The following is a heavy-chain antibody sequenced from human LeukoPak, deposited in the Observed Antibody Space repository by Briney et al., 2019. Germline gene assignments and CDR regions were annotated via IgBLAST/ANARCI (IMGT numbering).Heavy chain of an antibody. D-gene: IGHD6-19*01. CDR3: AKDMRYSSGWQYYYYYGMDV. V-gene: IGHV3-9*01. Sequence: GGSLRLSCAASGFTFDDYAMHWVRQAPGKGLEWVSGISWKSGSIGYADSVKGRFTISRDNAKNSLYLQMHSLRAEDTALYYCAKDMRYSSGWQYYYYYGMDVWGQGTTVTVSS. J-gene: IGHJ6*02. CDR2: ISWKSGSI. CDR1: GFTFDDYA.